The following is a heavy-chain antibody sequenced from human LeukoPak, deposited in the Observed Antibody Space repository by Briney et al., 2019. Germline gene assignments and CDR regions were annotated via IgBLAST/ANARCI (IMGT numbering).Heavy chain of an antibody. CDR1: DGSISSDDYY. CDR3: ASRSLAVAGTDDAFDI. D-gene: IGHD6-19*01. J-gene: IGHJ3*02. Sequence: PSQTLSLTCTVSDGSISSDDYYWIWIRQPPGKGLEWIGYTHYSGGTYYNPSLQSRVTISIDTSKNQFSLKLSSVTAADTAVYYCASRSLAVAGTDDAFDIWGQGTMVTVSS. V-gene: IGHV4-30-4*01. CDR2: THYSGGT.